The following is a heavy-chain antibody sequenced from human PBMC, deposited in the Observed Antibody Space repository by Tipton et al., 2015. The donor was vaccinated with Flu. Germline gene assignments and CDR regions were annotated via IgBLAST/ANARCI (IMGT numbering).Heavy chain of an antibody. J-gene: IGHJ4*02. Sequence: GSLRLSCAASGFTFSNYAVNWVRQAPGKGLEWVSYISGSGGSTYYADSVKGRFTISRDNSKNTLYLQMNSLRAEDTAVYYCAKDLAYCGGDCYSGVDYWGQGTLVTVSS. CDR2: ISGSGGST. D-gene: IGHD2-21*02. CDR3: AKDLAYCGGDCYSGVDY. CDR1: GFTFSNYA. V-gene: IGHV3-23*01.